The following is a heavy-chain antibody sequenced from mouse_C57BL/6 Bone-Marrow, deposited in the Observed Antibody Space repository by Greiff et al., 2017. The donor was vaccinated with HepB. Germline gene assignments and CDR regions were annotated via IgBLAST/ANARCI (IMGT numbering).Heavy chain of an antibody. V-gene: IGHV3-1*01. CDR2: ISYSGST. Sequence: EVHLVESGPGMVKPSQSLSLTCTVTGYSITSGYDWHWIRHFPGNKLEWMGYISYSGSTNYNPSLKSRISITHDTSKNHLFLKLNSVTTEDTATYYCARANWVYYYAMDYWGQGTSVTVSS. D-gene: IGHD4-1*01. CDR3: ARANWVYYYAMDY. CDR1: GYSITSGYD. J-gene: IGHJ4*01.